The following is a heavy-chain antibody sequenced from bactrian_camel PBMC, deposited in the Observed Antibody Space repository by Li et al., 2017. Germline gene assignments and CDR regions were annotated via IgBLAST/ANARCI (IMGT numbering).Heavy chain of an antibody. D-gene: IGHD6*01. V-gene: IGHV3S53*01. CDR2: IDRDDRT. Sequence: HVQLVESGGASVQAGGSLRLSSATSGYSRKDYCLAWFRQAPGKEREAVAVIDRDDRTTYKESVKGRFTISKDIAKRTVYLQMNSLKFEDTAKYYCAAAKEQYGGRWCAPNVRLFANWGQGTQVTVS. CDR3: AAAKEQYGGRWCAPNVRLFAN. CDR1: GYSRKDYC. J-gene: IGHJ4*01.